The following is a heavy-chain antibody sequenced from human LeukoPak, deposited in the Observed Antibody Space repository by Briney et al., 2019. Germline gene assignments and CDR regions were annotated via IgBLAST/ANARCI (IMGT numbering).Heavy chain of an antibody. CDR2: ISAYNGNT. D-gene: IGHD2-2*01. J-gene: IGHJ4*02. Sequence: ASVKVSCKASGYTFTSYGISWVRQAPGQGLEWMGWISAYNGNTNYAQKLQGRVAMTTDTSTSTAYMELRSLRSDDTAVYYCARDLVVVVPAAMTRGELFDYWGQGTLVTVSS. V-gene: IGHV1-18*01. CDR1: GYTFTSYG. CDR3: ARDLVVVVPAAMTRGELFDY.